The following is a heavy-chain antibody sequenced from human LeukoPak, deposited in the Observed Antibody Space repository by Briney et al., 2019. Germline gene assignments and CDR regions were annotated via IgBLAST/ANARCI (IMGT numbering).Heavy chain of an antibody. CDR1: GGTFSSYT. CDR2: IIPILGIA. CDR3: ARDGQQYPYYYYGMDV. V-gene: IGHV1-69*04. D-gene: IGHD2-2*01. J-gene: IGHJ6*02. Sequence: ASVKVSCQASGGTFSSYTISWVRQAPGQGLEWMGRIIPILGIANYAQKFQGRVTITADKSTSTAYMELSSLRSEDTAVYYCARDGQQYPYYYYGMDVWGQGTTVTVSS.